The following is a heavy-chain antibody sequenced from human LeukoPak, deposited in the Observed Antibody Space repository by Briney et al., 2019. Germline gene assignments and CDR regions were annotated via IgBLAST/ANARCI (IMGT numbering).Heavy chain of an antibody. V-gene: IGHV3-23*01. CDR2: ISGSGGST. CDR3: AKAPHHLGYCSGGSCYWVFDY. CDR1: GFTFSSYA. Sequence: PGGSLRLSCAASGFTFSSYAMSRVRQAPGKGLEWVSAISGSGGSTYYADSVKGRFTISRDNSKNTLYLQMNSLRAEDTAVYYCAKAPHHLGYCSGGSCYWVFDYWGQGTLVTVSS. D-gene: IGHD2-15*01. J-gene: IGHJ4*02.